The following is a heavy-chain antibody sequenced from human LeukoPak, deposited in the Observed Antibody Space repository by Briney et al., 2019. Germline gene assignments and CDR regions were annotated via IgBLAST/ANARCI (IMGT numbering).Heavy chain of an antibody. CDR2: IYYSGST. J-gene: IGHJ3*02. V-gene: IGHV4-59*08. D-gene: IGHD1-1*01. CDR3: ARHMRTAEYAFDI. CDR1: GGSISSYY. Sequence: PSETLSLTCTVSGGSISSYYWSWIRQPPGKGPEWIGYIYYSGSTNYNPSLKSRVTISVDTSKNQFSLKLSSVTAADTAVYYCARHMRTAEYAFDIWGQGTMVTVSS.